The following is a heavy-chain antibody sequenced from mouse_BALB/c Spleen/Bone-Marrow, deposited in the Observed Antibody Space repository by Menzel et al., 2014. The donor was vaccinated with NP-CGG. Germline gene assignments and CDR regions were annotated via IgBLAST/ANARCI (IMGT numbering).Heavy chain of an antibody. D-gene: IGHD1-1*01. CDR1: GFTFSSFA. CDR2: ISSGGSYT. CDR3: ARHSGSTSYYYTMFY. J-gene: IGHJ4*01. V-gene: IGHV5-9-3*01. Sequence: EVKVVESGGGLVKPGGPLKLSCAASGFTFSSFAMSWVRQTPEKRLEWVAAISSGGSYTYYPDSVKGRFTISRDNAKNTLYLQMSSLRSEDTAMYYCARHSGSTSYYYTMFYWGQGTSVSVSS.